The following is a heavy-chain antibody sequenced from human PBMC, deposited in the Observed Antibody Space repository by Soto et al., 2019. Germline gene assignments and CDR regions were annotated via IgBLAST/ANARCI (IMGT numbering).Heavy chain of an antibody. Sequence: GSLRLSCAASGFTFSSYAMSWVRQAPGKGLEWVSVISSSGSNTYYADSVKGRFTISRDNAKNSLYLQMNSLRAEDTAVYYCARDRGVAAKPRYMDVWGKGTTVTVSS. CDR1: GFTFSSYA. J-gene: IGHJ6*03. D-gene: IGHD6-13*01. CDR2: ISSSGSNT. CDR3: ARDRGVAAKPRYMDV. V-gene: IGHV3-21*01.